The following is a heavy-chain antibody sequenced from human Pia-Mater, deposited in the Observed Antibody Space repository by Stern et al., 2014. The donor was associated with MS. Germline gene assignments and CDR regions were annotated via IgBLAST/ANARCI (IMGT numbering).Heavy chain of an antibody. CDR2: ISSSSSYI. CDR3: ARGDYSSDWEYYYYGMDV. Sequence: VQLVESGGGLVKPGGSLRLSCAASGFTFSSYSMNWVRQAPGKGLEWVSSISSSSSYIYIANSVKGRFTISRDNAKNSLYLQMNSLRAEDTAVYYCARGDYSSDWEYYYYGMDVWGQGTTVTVSS. CDR1: GFTFSSYS. D-gene: IGHD6-19*01. J-gene: IGHJ6*02. V-gene: IGHV3-21*01.